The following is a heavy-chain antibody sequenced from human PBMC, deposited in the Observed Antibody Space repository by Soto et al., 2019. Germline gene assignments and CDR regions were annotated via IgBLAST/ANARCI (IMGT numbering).Heavy chain of an antibody. J-gene: IGHJ3*02. D-gene: IGHD3-22*01. CDR1: GVTFSSYG. CDR3: AREVVGGAFDI. V-gene: IGHV3-33*01. CDR2: IWYDGSNK. Sequence: GGSLRLSCAASGVTFSSYGMHWVRQAPGKGLEWVAVIWYDGSNKYYADSVKGRFTISRGNSKNTLYLQMNSLRAEDTAVYYCAREVVGGAFDIWGQGTMVTVSS.